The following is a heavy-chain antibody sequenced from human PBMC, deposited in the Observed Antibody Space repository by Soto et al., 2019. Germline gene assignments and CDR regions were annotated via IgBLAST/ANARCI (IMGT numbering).Heavy chain of an antibody. Sequence: ASVKVSCKASGYTFTSYGISWVRQAPGQGLEWMGWISAYNGNTNYAQKLQGRVTMTTDTSTSTAYMELRSLRSDDTAVYYCAREPYYYYYGMDVWGQGTTVTVSS. CDR1: GYTFTSYG. CDR3: AREPYYYYYGMDV. CDR2: ISAYNGNT. V-gene: IGHV1-18*01. J-gene: IGHJ6*02.